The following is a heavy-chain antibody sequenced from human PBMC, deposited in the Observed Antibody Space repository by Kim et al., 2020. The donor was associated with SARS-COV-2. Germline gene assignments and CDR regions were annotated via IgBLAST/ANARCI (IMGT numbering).Heavy chain of an antibody. V-gene: IGHV3-21*01. D-gene: IGHD1-26*01. CDR3: ARDQCNSETYGTQNSGMDV. J-gene: IGHJ6*02. Sequence: GGSLRLSCAASGFTFSSHSMYWGRQAPGKGLEWVSSSSSRSNYIYYADSVKGRFTNPRDNAKNALYLQMNSPRAEDTAVYYCARDQCNSETYGTQNSGMDVWGQGTTVTVSS. CDR1: GFTFSSHS. CDR2: SSSRSNYI.